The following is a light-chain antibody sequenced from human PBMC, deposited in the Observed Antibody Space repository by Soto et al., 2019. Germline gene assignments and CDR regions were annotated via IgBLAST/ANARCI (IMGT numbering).Light chain of an antibody. CDR3: QQFKSYPIT. CDR1: QGISSA. J-gene: IGKJ5*01. CDR2: DAS. Sequence: AIQLTQSPSSLSASVGDRVTITCRASQGISSALAWYQQKPGKAPKLLIYDASSLESGVPSRFSGSGSGTDFTLTISSLQPEDFASYYCQQFKSYPITFGQGTRLEIK. V-gene: IGKV1-13*02.